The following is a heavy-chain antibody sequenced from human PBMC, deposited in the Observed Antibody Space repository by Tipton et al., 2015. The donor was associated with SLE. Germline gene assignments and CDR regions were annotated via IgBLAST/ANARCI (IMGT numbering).Heavy chain of an antibody. V-gene: IGHV3-43*01. CDR2: ISWDGGST. J-gene: IGHJ4*02. D-gene: IGHD3-3*01. Sequence: SLRLSCAASGFTFDDYTMHWVRQAPGKGLEWVSLISWDGGSTYYADSVKGRFTISRDNSKNSLYLQMNSLRTEDTALYYCAKGDVVFGVVIPQAIDYWGQGTLVTVSS. CDR3: AKGDVVFGVVIPQAIDY. CDR1: GFTFDDYT.